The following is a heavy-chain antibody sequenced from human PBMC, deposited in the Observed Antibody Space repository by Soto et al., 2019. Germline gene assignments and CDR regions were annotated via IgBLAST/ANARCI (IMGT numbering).Heavy chain of an antibody. D-gene: IGHD5-12*01. CDR2: IWYDGNNK. V-gene: IGHV3-33*01. CDR3: ARDRSGYDQTPDY. CDR1: GFTFRNYG. J-gene: IGHJ4*02. Sequence: GSLRLSCAPSGFTFRNYGMHWVRQAPGKGLEWVAVIWYDGNNKYYADSVKGRFTISRDNSKNTLYLQMSSLRAEDTAVYYCARDRSGYDQTPDYWGQGXLVTVYS.